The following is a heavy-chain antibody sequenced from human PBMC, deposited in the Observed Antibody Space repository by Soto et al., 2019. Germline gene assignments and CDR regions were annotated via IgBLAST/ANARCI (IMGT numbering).Heavy chain of an antibody. Sequence: QVQLVESGGGVVQPGRSLRLSCAASGFTFSSYGMHWVRHAPGKGLELVAVIWYDGSNKYYAYSVTGRFTISRDNSKNTLGLPMHSLSSEDRAVYYWARDLNRYWSDGSCYSAIFWGKGTLVTVAS. V-gene: IGHV3-33*01. CDR2: IWYDGSNK. CDR1: GFTFSSYG. J-gene: IGHJ4*02. D-gene: IGHD2-15*01. CDR3: ARDLNRYWSDGSCYSAIF.